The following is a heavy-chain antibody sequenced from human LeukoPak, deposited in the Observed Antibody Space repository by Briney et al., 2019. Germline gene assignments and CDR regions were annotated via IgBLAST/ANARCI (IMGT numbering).Heavy chain of an antibody. CDR2: ISSSGTT. CDR3: AGVGNGGYGGFDY. J-gene: IGHJ4*02. V-gene: IGHV4-30-4*01. Sequence: PSETLSLTCTVSSGSISSGDYYWSWIRQPPGKGLEWIGYISSSGTTYYNPSLRSRITISVDSSKSQFSLNLSSVTASDTAVYYCAGVGNGGYGGFDYWGQGTLVTASS. CDR1: SGSISSGDYY. D-gene: IGHD5-12*01.